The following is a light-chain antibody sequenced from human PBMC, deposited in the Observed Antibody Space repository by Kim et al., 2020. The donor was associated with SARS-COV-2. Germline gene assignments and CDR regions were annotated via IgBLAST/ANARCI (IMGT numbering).Light chain of an antibody. Sequence: SSELTQDPAVSVALGQTVRITCQGDSLRSYYASWYQKKPGQAPVLVIYGKNNRPSGIPDRFSGSSSGNTASLTITGAQAEDEADYYCNSRDSSGNHLKVVFGGGTKLTVL. CDR3: NSRDSSGNHLKVV. CDR1: SLRSYY. CDR2: GKN. V-gene: IGLV3-19*01. J-gene: IGLJ2*01.